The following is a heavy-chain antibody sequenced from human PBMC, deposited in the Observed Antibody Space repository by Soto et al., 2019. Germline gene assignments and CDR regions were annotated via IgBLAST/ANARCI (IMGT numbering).Heavy chain of an antibody. CDR3: ASYSSGYFTFDY. Sequence: QVQLVQSGAEVKKPGASVKVSCKASGYTFTSYYMHWVRQAPGQGLEWMGGIIPIFGTANYAQKFQGRVTITADKSTSTAYMELSSLRSEDTAVYYCASYSSGYFTFDYWGQGTLVTVSS. J-gene: IGHJ4*02. CDR2: IIPIFGTA. V-gene: IGHV1-69*06. CDR1: GYTFTSYY. D-gene: IGHD3-22*01.